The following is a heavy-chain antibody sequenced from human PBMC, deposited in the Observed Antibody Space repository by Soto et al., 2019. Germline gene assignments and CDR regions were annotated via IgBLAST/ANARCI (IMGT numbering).Heavy chain of an antibody. CDR2: IIPIFGTA. V-gene: IGHV1-69*13. D-gene: IGHD5-12*01. J-gene: IGHJ4*02. CDR1: GGTFRSYA. CDR3: ARVPPSRDGYNLPDY. Sequence: SVKVSCNASGGTFRSYAISWLRQTPGQGLEWMGGIIPIFGTADYAQKFQGRVTITADESTSTAYMELSSLRSEDTAVYYCARVPPSRDGYNLPDYWGQGTLVTVSS.